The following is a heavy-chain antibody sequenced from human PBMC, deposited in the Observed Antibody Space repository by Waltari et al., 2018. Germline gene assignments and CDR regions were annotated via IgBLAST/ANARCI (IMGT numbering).Heavy chain of an antibody. Sequence: EVQLLESGGGLVQPGGSLRLSCAASGFTFSSYAMSWVRQAPGKGLEWVSVIYGGGSTYYADSVKGLFTISRDNSKNTLYLQMNSLRAEDTAVYYCAKVGGISVLLFDYWGQGTLVTVSS. CDR1: GFTFSSYA. CDR2: IYGGGST. D-gene: IGHD3-10*01. V-gene: IGHV3-23*03. J-gene: IGHJ4*02. CDR3: AKVGGISVLLFDY.